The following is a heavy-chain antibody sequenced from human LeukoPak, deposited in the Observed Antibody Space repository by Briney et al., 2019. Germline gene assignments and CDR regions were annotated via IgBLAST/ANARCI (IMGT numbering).Heavy chain of an antibody. CDR1: GYTFTSYG. CDR2: ISAYNGNT. J-gene: IGHJ4*02. V-gene: IGHV1-18*01. CDR3: VRDGPDRRDGYDWDY. Sequence: ASVKVSFKASGYTFTSYGISWVRQAPGQGREWMGWISAYNGNTKYAQKVQGRVTMITDTSTNTAYMELRSLRSDDTAVYYCVRDGPDRRDGYDWDYWGQGTLVTASS. D-gene: IGHD5-24*01.